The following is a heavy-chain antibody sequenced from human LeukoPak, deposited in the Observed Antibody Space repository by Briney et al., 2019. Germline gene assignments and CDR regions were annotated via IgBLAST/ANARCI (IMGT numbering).Heavy chain of an antibody. CDR1: GGSISSGGYY. V-gene: IGHV4-31*03. Sequence: SETLSLTCTVSGGSISSGGYYWSWIRQHPGKGLEWIGYIYYSGSTYYNPSLKSRVTISVDTSKNQFSLKLSSVTAADTAVYYCARTLTLDSSGYYYGYFDYWGQGTLVTVFS. CDR2: IYYSGST. D-gene: IGHD3-22*01. CDR3: ARTLTLDSSGYYYGYFDY. J-gene: IGHJ4*02.